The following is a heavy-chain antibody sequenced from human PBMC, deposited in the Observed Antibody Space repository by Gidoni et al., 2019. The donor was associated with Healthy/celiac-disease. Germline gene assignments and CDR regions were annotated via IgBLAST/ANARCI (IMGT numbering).Heavy chain of an antibody. Sequence: QVQLVESGGGLVKPGGSLRLSCAASGFTFSDYYMSWIRQAPGKGLEWVSYISSSSSYTNYADSVKGRFTISRDNAKNSLYLQMNSLRAEDTAVYYCARDGRGDIAAAGLYNWFDPWGQGTLVTVSS. V-gene: IGHV3-11*05. CDR3: ARDGRGDIAAAGLYNWFDP. CDR1: GFTFSDYY. D-gene: IGHD6-13*01. CDR2: ISSSSSYT. J-gene: IGHJ5*02.